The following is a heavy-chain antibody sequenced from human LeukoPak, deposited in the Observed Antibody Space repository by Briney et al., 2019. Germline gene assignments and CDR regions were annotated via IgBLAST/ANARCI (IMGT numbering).Heavy chain of an antibody. J-gene: IGHJ3*02. CDR2: IRYDGGNK. V-gene: IGHV3-30*02. CDR1: GFTFSSYG. CDR3: AKSLIVGFGSRGAFDI. Sequence: GGSLRLSCAASGFTFSSYGMHWVRQAPGKGLEWVAFIRYDGGNKYYADSVKGRFTISRDNSKNTLYLQMNSLRAEDTAVYYCAKSLIVGFGSRGAFDIWGQGTMVTVSS. D-gene: IGHD1-26*01.